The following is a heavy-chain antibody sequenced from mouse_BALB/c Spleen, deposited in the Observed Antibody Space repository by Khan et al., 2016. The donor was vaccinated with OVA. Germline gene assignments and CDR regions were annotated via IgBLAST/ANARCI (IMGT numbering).Heavy chain of an antibody. V-gene: IGHV1S34*01. CDR1: GYSLTGYY. J-gene: IGHJ3*01. CDR3: ARGECYGSSSFAD. D-gene: IGHD1-1*01. Sequence: LVKTGASVKISCKASGYSLTGYYMHWVKQSHGKSLEWIGYISCYNGVISYNQKFKGKATFTVDTSSSTAYMQFNSLNSEDSAVFSGARGECYGSSSFADWGQGTLVTVSA. CDR2: ISCYNGVI.